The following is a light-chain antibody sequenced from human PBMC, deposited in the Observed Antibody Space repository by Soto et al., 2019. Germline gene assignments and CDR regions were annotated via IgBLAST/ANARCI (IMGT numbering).Light chain of an antibody. V-gene: IGLV1-44*01. CDR2: SNY. J-gene: IGLJ7*01. CDR3: ATWDASLNGPV. Sequence: QSVLTQPPSASGTPGQRVTISCSGSNSNIGSNTVNWYQQLPGTAPKLLIYSNYQRPSGVPDRFSGSQSGTSASLAISGLQSEDEADYYCATWDASLNGPVFGGGTQLTVL. CDR1: NSNIGSNT.